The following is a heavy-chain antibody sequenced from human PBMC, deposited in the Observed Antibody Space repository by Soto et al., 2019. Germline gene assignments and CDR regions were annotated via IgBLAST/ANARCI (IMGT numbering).Heavy chain of an antibody. V-gene: IGHV1-18*01. D-gene: IGHD3-16*01. CDR1: GYIFVNYG. CDR3: VMVDNYVTPTPQYV. Sequence: QVQLVQSGDEVKKPGASVKVSCKASGYIFVNYGIAWVRQAPGQGLEWMGWISPYTGNTHSATKVQGRLTMTTDTSTSTAYMDLGNLTSDDTAVYYCVMVDNYVTPTPQYVWGQGTTVTVSS. J-gene: IGHJ6*02. CDR2: ISPYTGNT.